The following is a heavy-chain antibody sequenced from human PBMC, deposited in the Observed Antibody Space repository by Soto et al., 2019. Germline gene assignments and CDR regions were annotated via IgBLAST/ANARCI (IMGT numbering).Heavy chain of an antibody. CDR2: INHSGST. CDR1: GGSFSGYY. J-gene: IGHJ2*01. D-gene: IGHD5-18*01. CDR3: AGSDTAMVNFDL. Sequence: PSETLSLTCAVYGGSFSGYYWSWIRQPPGKGLEWIGEINHSGSTNYNPPLKSRVTISVDTSKNQFSLKLSSVTAADTAVYYCAGSDTAMVNFDLWGRGTLVTVSS. V-gene: IGHV4-34*01.